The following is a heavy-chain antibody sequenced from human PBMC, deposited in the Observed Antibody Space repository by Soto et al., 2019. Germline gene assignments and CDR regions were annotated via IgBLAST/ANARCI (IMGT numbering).Heavy chain of an antibody. CDR1: GVTFSSYA. Sequence: ASVKVSCKASGVTFSSYAISWVRQAPGQGLEWMGGIIPIFGTANYAQKFQGRVTITADESTSTAYMELSSLRSEDTAVYYCARVRYSSSWSYFDYWGQGTLVTVSS. V-gene: IGHV1-69*13. CDR3: ARVRYSSSWSYFDY. J-gene: IGHJ4*02. CDR2: IIPIFGTA. D-gene: IGHD6-13*01.